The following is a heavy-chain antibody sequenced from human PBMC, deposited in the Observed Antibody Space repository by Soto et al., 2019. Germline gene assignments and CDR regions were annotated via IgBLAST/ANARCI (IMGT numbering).Heavy chain of an antibody. Sequence: EVHLVESGGGSVQPGGSLKLPCAGSGSAFSSYWIHWVRQVPGKGLVWVSRINGDGRTTSYADSVRGRFTSSRDNAKDTLYLQMNSLRAEDTALYYCARVGQGRYYFDYWGQGTLVTVSS. CDR1: GSAFSSYW. J-gene: IGHJ4*02. CDR2: INGDGRTT. V-gene: IGHV3-74*01. CDR3: ARVGQGRYYFDY.